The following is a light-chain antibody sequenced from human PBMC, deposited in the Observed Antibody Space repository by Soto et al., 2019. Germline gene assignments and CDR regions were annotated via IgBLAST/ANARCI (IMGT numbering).Light chain of an antibody. CDR3: TSYTRSATPYI. V-gene: IGLV2-14*01. CDR2: EVT. J-gene: IGLJ1*01. CDR1: SGDVGGHNY. Sequence: QSVLTQPASVPGSAGQWITISCAGTSGDVGGHNYVSWYQQHPGKAPKLIIYEVTNRPSGVSNRFSGSKSGNTASLTISGLQAEDEADYYCTSYTRSATPYIYGSGTKVTVL.